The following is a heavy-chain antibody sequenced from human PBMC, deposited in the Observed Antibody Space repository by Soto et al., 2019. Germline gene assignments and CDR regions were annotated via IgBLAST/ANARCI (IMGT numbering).Heavy chain of an antibody. V-gene: IGHV3-53*01. CDR1: GFTVSSNY. CDR2: IYSGGST. CDR3: AREDGYNPAFDI. Sequence: GRSLRLSCAASGFTVSSNYMSWVLQAPGKGLEWVSVIYSGGSTYYADSVKGRFTISRDNSKNTMYLQMNSMRAEDTAVYYCAREDGYNPAFDIWGQGTMVTVSS. J-gene: IGHJ3*02. D-gene: IGHD5-12*01.